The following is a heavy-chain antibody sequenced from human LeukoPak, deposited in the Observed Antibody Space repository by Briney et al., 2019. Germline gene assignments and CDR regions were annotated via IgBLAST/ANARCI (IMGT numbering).Heavy chain of an antibody. Sequence: GGSLRLSCAASGFTFSSYAMHWVRQAPGKGLEYVSAISSNGGSTYYANSVKGRFTISRDNSKNTLYLQMGSLRAEDTAVYYCARDGGYSYVPYYFDYWGQGTLVTVSS. V-gene: IGHV3-64*01. D-gene: IGHD5-18*01. CDR2: ISSNGGST. J-gene: IGHJ4*02. CDR3: ARDGGYSYVPYYFDY. CDR1: GFTFSSYA.